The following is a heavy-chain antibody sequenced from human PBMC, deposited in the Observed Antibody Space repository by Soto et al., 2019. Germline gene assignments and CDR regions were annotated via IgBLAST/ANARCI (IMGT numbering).Heavy chain of an antibody. Sequence: QLLESGGGLVQPGGSLRLSCAASGFTFSIYSMNWVRQAPGKGLEWVSLISGSGGSPHYADSVEGRFTISRDNSKNTLYLEMDSLRAEDPAVYYCAKVVKYDVLTGYYKGPDYYGMDVWGQGTTVTVSS. CDR2: ISGSGGSP. D-gene: IGHD3-9*01. J-gene: IGHJ6*02. CDR3: AKVVKYDVLTGYYKGPDYYGMDV. CDR1: GFTFSIYS. V-gene: IGHV3-23*01.